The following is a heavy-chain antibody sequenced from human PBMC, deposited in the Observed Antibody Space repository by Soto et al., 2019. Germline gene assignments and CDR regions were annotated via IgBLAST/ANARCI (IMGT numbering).Heavy chain of an antibody. CDR1: GFTFDDYA. V-gene: IGHV3-9*01. Sequence: EVQLVESGGGLVQPGRSLRLSCAASGFTFDDYAMHWVRQAPGKGLEWVSDISWNSGSIGYADSVKGRFTISRDNAKNSLYLQMNSLRAEDTALYYCAKAKWELDAFDIWGQGTMVTVSS. D-gene: IGHD1-26*01. J-gene: IGHJ3*02. CDR2: ISWNSGSI. CDR3: AKAKWELDAFDI.